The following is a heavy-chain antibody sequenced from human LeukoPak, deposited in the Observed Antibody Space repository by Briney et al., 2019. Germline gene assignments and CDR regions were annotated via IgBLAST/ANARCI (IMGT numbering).Heavy chain of an antibody. CDR1: GFTFSSNG. CDR3: ARMSGSHIDY. D-gene: IGHD1-26*01. V-gene: IGHV3-33*01. CDR2: IWYDGSKK. Sequence: GRSLRLSCAASGFTFSSNGMHWVRQAPGKGLEWVAVIWYDGSKKYYADSVKGRFTISRDNSKNTLDLQMDSLRAEDTAVYYCARMSGSHIDYWGQGTLVTVSS. J-gene: IGHJ4*02.